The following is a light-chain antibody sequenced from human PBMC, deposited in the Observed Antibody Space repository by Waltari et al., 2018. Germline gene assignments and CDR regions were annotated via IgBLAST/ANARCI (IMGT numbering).Light chain of an antibody. V-gene: IGLV1-51*01. CDR2: DNN. J-gene: IGLJ3*02. CDR1: SSNIENNY. CDR3: GAWDTSLSTVM. Sequence: QSVLTQPPSVSAAPGQRVTISCPGRSSNIENNYVSWYQQLPGTAPQLLIYDNNKRPSGIPDRFSGSKSGTSATLDITGLQTGDEADYYCGAWDTSLSTVMFGGGTKLTVL.